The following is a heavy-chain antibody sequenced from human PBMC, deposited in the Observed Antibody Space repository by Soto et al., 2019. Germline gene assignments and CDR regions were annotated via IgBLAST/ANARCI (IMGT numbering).Heavy chain of an antibody. V-gene: IGHV3-74*01. CDR2: IYREEGST. D-gene: IGHD6-19*01. CDR3: IRDLPGSGGHGAFEY. Sequence: EVPVVESGGGLVQPGGSLRLSCAASGFSFSSYWMHWVRQAPGQGLVWVSRIYREEGSTSYAESVKGRFTMSRDNAKNMLYLQMDSLSVEDTAIYYCIRDLPGSGGHGAFEYWGQGALVTVSS. J-gene: IGHJ4*02. CDR1: GFSFSSYW.